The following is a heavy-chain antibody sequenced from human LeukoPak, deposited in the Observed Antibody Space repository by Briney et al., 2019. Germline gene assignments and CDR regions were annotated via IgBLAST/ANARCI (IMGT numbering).Heavy chain of an antibody. Sequence: SETLSLTCAVYGGSFSGYYWSWIRQPPGKGLEWIGEINHSGSTNYNPSLKSRVTISVDTSKNQFSLTLSSVTAADTAVYYCARGRTVIYDFWSGYYPRLNWFDPWGREPWSPSLQ. D-gene: IGHD3-3*01. J-gene: IGHJ5*02. CDR3: ARGRTVIYDFWSGYYPRLNWFDP. CDR1: GGSFSGYY. V-gene: IGHV4-34*01. CDR2: INHSGST.